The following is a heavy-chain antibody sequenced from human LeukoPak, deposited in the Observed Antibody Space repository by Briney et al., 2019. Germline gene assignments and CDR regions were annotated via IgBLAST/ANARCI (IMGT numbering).Heavy chain of an antibody. CDR3: ARGGGYFDWLHLDY. D-gene: IGHD3-9*01. CDR2: IYYSGST. Sequence: SETLSLTCTVSGGSISPYYWSWIRQSPGKGLEWIGYIYYSGSTNYNPSLKSRVTISVDTSKNQFSLKLSSVTAADTAVYYCARGGGYFDWLHLDYWGQGTLVTVSS. CDR1: GGSISPYY. J-gene: IGHJ4*02. V-gene: IGHV4-59*01.